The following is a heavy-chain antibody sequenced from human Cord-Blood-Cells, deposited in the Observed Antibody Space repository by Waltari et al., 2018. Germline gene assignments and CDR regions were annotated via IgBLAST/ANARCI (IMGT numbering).Heavy chain of an antibody. CDR1: GGPFGSSA. CDR3: ARDNYGDYWYFDL. J-gene: IGHJ2*01. Sequence: QVQLVQYGAEGKKLGSSVKVSCKAAGGPFGSSAIRRVHRAPGQGLEWRGGIIPIFGTANYAQKFQGRVTITADESTSTAYMELSSLRSEDTAVYYCARDNYGDYWYFDLWGRGTLVTVSS. V-gene: IGHV1-69*01. CDR2: IIPIFGTA. D-gene: IGHD4-17*01.